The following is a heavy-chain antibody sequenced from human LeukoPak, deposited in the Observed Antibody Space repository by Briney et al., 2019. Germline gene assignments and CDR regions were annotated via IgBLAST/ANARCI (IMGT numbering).Heavy chain of an antibody. D-gene: IGHD3-10*01. CDR3: ARESGLYGSGSRY. CDR2: MNPNSGNT. Sequence: ASVKVSRKASGYTFTSYDINWVRQATGQGLEWMGWMNPNSGNTGYAQKFQGRVTMTRHTSISTAYMELSSLRSEDTAVYYCARESGLYGSGSRYWGQGTPVTVSS. J-gene: IGHJ4*02. CDR1: GYTFTSYD. V-gene: IGHV1-8*01.